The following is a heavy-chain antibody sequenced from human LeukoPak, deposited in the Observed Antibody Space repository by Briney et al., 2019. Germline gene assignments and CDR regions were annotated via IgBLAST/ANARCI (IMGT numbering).Heavy chain of an antibody. J-gene: IGHJ4*02. D-gene: IGHD6-19*01. CDR2: IYTTGNT. V-gene: IGHV4-59*10. CDR3: ATYSSGWPFFDF. Sequence: SETLSLTCTVSGGSISSYDWSWIRQPAGKGLEWIGRIYTTGNTNYHPSLKSRVTMSVDTSKNQFSLKLSSVTAADTAMYYCATYSSGWPFFDFWGPGTLVTVSS. CDR1: GGSISSYD.